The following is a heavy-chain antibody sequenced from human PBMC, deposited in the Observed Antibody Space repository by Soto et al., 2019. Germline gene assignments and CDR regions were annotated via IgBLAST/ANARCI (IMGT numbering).Heavy chain of an antibody. CDR3: ARYNSYAIDY. Sequence: LSLTFTVCGTSISSYYWSWIRQPPGKGLEWIANIHYSGTTNYNPSLASRVTLSVDTSKNQFSLKMTSVTAADRAMYFCARYNSYAIDYWGQGTQVTVSS. J-gene: IGHJ4*02. V-gene: IGHV4-59*01. CDR1: GTSISSYY. D-gene: IGHD2-8*01. CDR2: IHYSGTT.